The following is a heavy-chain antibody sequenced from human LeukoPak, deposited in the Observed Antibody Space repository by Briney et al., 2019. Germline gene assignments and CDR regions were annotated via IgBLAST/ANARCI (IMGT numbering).Heavy chain of an antibody. Sequence: SETLSLTCSVSGGSISNSNYYWGWIRQPPGKGLEWIGSIYYSGSTYYNPSLKSRVTISVDTSKNQFSLKLSSVTAADTAVYYCASPTPILTGYYTNYYYYYGMDVWGRGITVTVSS. J-gene: IGHJ6*02. CDR3: ASPTPILTGYYTNYYYYYGMDV. V-gene: IGHV4-39*07. CDR2: IYYSGST. D-gene: IGHD3-9*01. CDR1: GGSISNSNYY.